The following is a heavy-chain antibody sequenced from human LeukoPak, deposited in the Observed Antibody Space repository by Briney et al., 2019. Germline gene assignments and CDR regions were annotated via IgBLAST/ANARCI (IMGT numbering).Heavy chain of an antibody. V-gene: IGHV1-46*01. J-gene: IGHJ5*02. CDR1: GYTFTRYY. CDR2: INLNGNFT. CDR3: ARESYGLGSFRLPVYWFDP. D-gene: IGHD3-10*01. Sequence: ASVKLSCKASGYTFTRYYLHWVRQAPGHGLEWMAIINLNGNFTGYAQTSQGRVTMTRHTSTRIVYMELSSLSSEDAAVYYCARESYGLGSFRLPVYWFDPWGQGTRVTVSS.